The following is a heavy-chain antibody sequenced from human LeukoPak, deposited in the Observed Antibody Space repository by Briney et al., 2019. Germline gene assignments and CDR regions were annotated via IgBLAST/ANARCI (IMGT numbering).Heavy chain of an antibody. CDR1: GGSIGTYY. D-gene: IGHD6-13*01. J-gene: IGHJ3*02. V-gene: IGHV4-59*08. Sequence: PSETLSLTCTVSGGSIGTYYWSWIRQPPGKGLEWIGYIDYSGSTNYSPSLKSRVSMSIDTSKNQFSLKLSSVTAADTAVYYCARLRRSSSRPDAIDIWDQGTMVTVSS. CDR3: ARLRRSSSRPDAIDI. CDR2: IDYSGST.